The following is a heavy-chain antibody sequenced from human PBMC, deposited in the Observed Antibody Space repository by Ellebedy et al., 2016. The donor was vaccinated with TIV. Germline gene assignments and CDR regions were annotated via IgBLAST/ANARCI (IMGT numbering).Heavy chain of an antibody. D-gene: IGHD5-18*01. CDR3: ARGRTVMVTKPNYFDS. CDR2: INHSGSA. Sequence: SETLSLTXAVYGGSFSGYYWSWVRQSPGKGLEWIGEINHSGSANYNPSLKGRVTISVDTSKNQFSLKLSYVTAADMAVYYCARGRTVMVTKPNYFDSWGQGTLVTVSS. J-gene: IGHJ4*02. V-gene: IGHV4-34*01. CDR1: GGSFSGYY.